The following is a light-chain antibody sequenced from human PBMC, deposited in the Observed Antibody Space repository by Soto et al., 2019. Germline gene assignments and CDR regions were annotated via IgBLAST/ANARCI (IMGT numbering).Light chain of an antibody. CDR3: CSYSGSHPSVV. Sequence: QSVLTQPASVSGSPGQSITISCTGTSSDVGSYNLVSWYQQHPGKVPKLMIYEVSKRPLGVSNRFSGSTSGNTASLTISELQAEDEADYYCCSYSGSHPSVVFGVWTKLTVL. J-gene: IGLJ2*01. CDR2: EVS. CDR1: SSDVGSYNL. V-gene: IGLV2-23*02.